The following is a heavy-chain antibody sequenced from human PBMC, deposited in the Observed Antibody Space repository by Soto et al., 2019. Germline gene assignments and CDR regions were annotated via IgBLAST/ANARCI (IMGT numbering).Heavy chain of an antibody. J-gene: IGHJ5*02. Sequence: GGSLRLSCAASGFTFSDYYMSWIRQAPGKGLEWVSYISSSGSTIYYADSVKGRFTISRDNAKNSLYLQMNSLRAEDTAVYYCARDLSSVDYYGSGSYYIGWFDPWGQGTLVTVSS. D-gene: IGHD3-10*01. CDR3: ARDLSSVDYYGSGSYYIGWFDP. CDR2: ISSSGSTI. CDR1: GFTFSDYY. V-gene: IGHV3-11*01.